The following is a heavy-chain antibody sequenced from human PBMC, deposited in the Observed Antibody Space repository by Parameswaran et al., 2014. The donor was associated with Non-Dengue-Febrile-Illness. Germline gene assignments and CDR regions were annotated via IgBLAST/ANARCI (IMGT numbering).Heavy chain of an antibody. CDR2: IYTSGST. Sequence: SETLSLTCTVSGGSISSGSYYWSWIRQPAGKGLEWIGRIYTSGSTNYNPSLKSRVTISVDTSKNQFSLKLSSVTAADTAVYYCARGEQQLVRGDYWGQGTLVTVSS. CDR3: ARGEQQLVRGDY. J-gene: IGHJ4*02. D-gene: IGHD6-13*01. CDR1: GGSISSGSYY. V-gene: IGHV4-61*02.